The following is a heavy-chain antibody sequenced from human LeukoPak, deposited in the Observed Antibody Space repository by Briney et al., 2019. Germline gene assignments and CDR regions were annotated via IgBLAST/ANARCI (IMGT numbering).Heavy chain of an antibody. J-gene: IGHJ4*02. CDR2: ISGSGGST. CDR1: GFTFSSYA. Sequence: PGGSLRLSCAASGFTFSSYAMSWVRQAPGKGLEWVSAISGSGGSTYYADSVKGRFTISRDNSKNTLYLQMNSLRAEDTAVCYCAKDRIAVADTPGDYWGQGTLVTVSS. V-gene: IGHV3-23*01. CDR3: AKDRIAVADTPGDY. D-gene: IGHD6-19*01.